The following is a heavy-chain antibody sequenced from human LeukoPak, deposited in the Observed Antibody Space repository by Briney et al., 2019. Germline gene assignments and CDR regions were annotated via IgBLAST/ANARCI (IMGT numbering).Heavy chain of an antibody. D-gene: IGHD3-22*01. J-gene: IGHJ4*02. V-gene: IGHV3-48*03. Sequence: GGSLRLSRAASGFTFSSYEMNWVRQAPGKGLEWVSYISSSGSTIYYADSVKGRFTISRDNAKNSLYLQMNSLRAEDTAVYYCARKYYYDSSGYPSFDYWGQGTLVTVSS. CDR2: ISSSGSTI. CDR1: GFTFSSYE. CDR3: ARKYYYDSSGYPSFDY.